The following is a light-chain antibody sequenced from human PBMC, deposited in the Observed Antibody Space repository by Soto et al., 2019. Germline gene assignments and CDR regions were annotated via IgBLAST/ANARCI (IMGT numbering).Light chain of an antibody. Sequence: QSALTQPASVSGSPGQSITISSTGTRSDVGGYNYVSWYQQHPGKAPQLMIYDVSNRPSGVSNRFSGSKSGNTASLTSSGRQAEDEADYYCSSYTSSSTLDWVFGGGTKLTVL. CDR2: DVS. CDR3: SSYTSSSTLDWV. V-gene: IGLV2-14*01. J-gene: IGLJ3*02. CDR1: RSDVGGYNY.